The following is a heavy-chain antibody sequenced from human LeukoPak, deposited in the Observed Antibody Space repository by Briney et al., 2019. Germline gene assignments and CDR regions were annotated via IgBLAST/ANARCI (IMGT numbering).Heavy chain of an antibody. V-gene: IGHV4-59*01. CDR2: IYYSGST. CDR1: GGSISSYY. CDR3: ARDRTASDY. J-gene: IGHJ4*02. Sequence: PSQTLSLTCTVSGGSISSYYWSWIRQPSGKGLEWIGYIYYSGSTNYNPSLKSRVTISVDTSKNQFSLKLSSVTAADTAVYYCARDRTASDYWGQGTLVTVSS. D-gene: IGHD4-17*01.